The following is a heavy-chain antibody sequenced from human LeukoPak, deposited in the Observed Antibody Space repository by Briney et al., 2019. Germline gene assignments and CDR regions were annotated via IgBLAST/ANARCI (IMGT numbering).Heavy chain of an antibody. Sequence: SVKVSCKASGYTFTGYYMHWARQAPGQGLEWMGWINPNSGGTNYAQKFQGRVTMTRDTSISTAYMELSRLRSDDTAAYSCARDAALIVGATTLNWFDPWGQGTLVTVSS. CDR2: INPNSGGT. V-gene: IGHV1-2*02. CDR3: ARDAALIVGATTLNWFDP. D-gene: IGHD1-26*01. CDR1: GYTFTGYY. J-gene: IGHJ5*02.